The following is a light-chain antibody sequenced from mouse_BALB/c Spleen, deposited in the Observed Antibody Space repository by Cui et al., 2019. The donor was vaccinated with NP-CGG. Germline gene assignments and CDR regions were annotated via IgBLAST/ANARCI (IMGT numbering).Light chain of an antibody. CDR3: AQGKSNNSV. CDR1: TGAVTTSNY. V-gene: IGLV1*01. J-gene: IGLJ1*01. CDR2: GTK. Sequence: QAVVTQESALTTSPGETVTLTCRSSTGAVTTSNYANCVQENPDHLFTGLIGGTKTRAPGVPPKFSAPLIGKKPALTFTGARTEIGEYYFCAQGKSNNSVFGGGTKLTVL.